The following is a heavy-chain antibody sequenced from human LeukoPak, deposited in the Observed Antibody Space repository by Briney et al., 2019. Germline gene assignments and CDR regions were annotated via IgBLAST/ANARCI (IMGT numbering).Heavy chain of an antibody. CDR1: GYTFTSYG. CDR3: ARGCGSSPTGWFDP. Sequence: PSLKVSCKASGYTFTSYGISWVRQAPGQGLEWMGWISAYNGNTNYAQKLQGRVTMTTDTSTSTAYMELRGLRSDDTAVYYCARGCGSSPTGWFDPWGQGTLVTVSS. D-gene: IGHD2-15*01. V-gene: IGHV1-18*04. J-gene: IGHJ5*02. CDR2: ISAYNGNT.